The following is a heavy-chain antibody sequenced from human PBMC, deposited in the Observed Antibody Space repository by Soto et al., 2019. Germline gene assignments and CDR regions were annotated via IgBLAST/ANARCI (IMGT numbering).Heavy chain of an antibody. D-gene: IGHD3-10*01. V-gene: IGHV4-39*01. J-gene: IGHJ5*02. Sequence: PSETLSLTCTVSGGSISSSSYYWGWIRQPPGKGLEWIGSIYYSGSTYYNPSLKSRVTISVDTSKNQFSLKLSSVTAADTAVYYCARHPDAYYNDSGSYQFDPWGQGTLVTVSS. CDR2: IYYSGST. CDR1: GGSISSSSYY. CDR3: ARHPDAYYNDSGSYQFDP.